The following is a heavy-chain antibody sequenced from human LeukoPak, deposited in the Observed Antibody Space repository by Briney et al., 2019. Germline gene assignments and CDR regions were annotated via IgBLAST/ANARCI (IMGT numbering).Heavy chain of an antibody. Sequence: PGGSLRLSCAASGFTFSDYYMNWIRQAPGKGLEWVSYISSSATTIYHADSVKGRFTISRDNAKKSLYLQMNSLRAEDTAVYYCARDHSSSWNYFDYWGQGTLVTVSS. D-gene: IGHD6-13*01. J-gene: IGHJ4*02. CDR3: ARDHSSSWNYFDY. CDR1: GFTFSDYY. V-gene: IGHV3-11*04. CDR2: ISSSATTI.